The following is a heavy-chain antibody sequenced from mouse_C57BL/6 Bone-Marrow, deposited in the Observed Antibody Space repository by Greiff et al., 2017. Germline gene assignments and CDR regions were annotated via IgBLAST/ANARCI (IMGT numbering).Heavy chain of an antibody. CDR1: GYTFTSYG. V-gene: IGHV1-81*01. D-gene: IGHD1-1*01. Sequence: VMLVESGAELARPGASVKLSCKASGYTFTSYGISWVKQRTGQGLEWIGEIYPRSGNTYYNEKFKGKATLTADKSSSTAYMELRSLTSEDSAVYFCASLFGWYFDVWGTGATVTGSS. CDR3: ASLFGWYFDV. J-gene: IGHJ1*03. CDR2: IYPRSGNT.